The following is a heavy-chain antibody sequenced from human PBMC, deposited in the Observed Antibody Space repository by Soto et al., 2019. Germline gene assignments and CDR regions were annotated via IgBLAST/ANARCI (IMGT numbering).Heavy chain of an antibody. CDR1: GGSISDDTYY. V-gene: IGHV4-39*01. J-gene: IGHJ5*01. CDR3: ARLHCDSPNCVPLDS. CDR2: MYYSGTS. Sequence: SETLSLTCTVSGGSISDDTYYWGWIRQPPGKGLEWIGSMYYSGTSSYNPSLKSRVSMSVDTSKKQLSLRLTSVTAADTAVYYCARLHCDSPNCVPLDSWGQGTPVTVSS. D-gene: IGHD3-22*01.